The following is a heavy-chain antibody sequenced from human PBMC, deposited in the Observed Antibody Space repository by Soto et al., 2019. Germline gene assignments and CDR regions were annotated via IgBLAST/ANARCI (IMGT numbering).Heavy chain of an antibody. Sequence: EVQLVESGGGLVQPGGSLRLSCAASGFTFSSYSMNWVRQAPGKGLEWVSYISSSSSTIYYADSVKGRFTISRDNAKNSLYLQMNSLRDEDTAVYYCARDSRRSSSWKTYYYYGMDVWGQGTTVTVSS. CDR2: ISSSSSTI. V-gene: IGHV3-48*02. CDR1: GFTFSSYS. CDR3: ARDSRRSSSWKTYYYYGMDV. D-gene: IGHD6-13*01. J-gene: IGHJ6*02.